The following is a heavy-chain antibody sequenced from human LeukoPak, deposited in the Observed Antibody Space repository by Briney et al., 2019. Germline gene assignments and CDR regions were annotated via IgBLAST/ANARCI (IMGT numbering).Heavy chain of an antibody. D-gene: IGHD1-26*01. CDR2: ISYDGSNE. CDR1: GFTFSSYV. V-gene: IGHV3-30*04. J-gene: IGHJ3*02. Sequence: QPGRSLRLSCAASGFTFSSYVMHWVRQAPGKGLEWVAIISYDGSNEYYADSVKGRFTISRDNAKNSLYPQMNSLRSEDMALYYCTKGHSASYYDAFDIWGQGTMVTVSS. CDR3: TKGHSASYYDAFDI.